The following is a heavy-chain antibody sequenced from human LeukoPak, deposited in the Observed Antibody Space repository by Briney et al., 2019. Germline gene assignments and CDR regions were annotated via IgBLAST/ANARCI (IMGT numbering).Heavy chain of an antibody. D-gene: IGHD3-16*01. V-gene: IGHV1-2*02. Sequence: ASVKVSCKAPGYTFTDYNIHWVRQAPGQGLEWMGWMNPNSGGANCAQKFQDRVTMTRDTSISTAYMELSGVRSDDSAVYYCTRDRLGESGWFDPWGQGTLVTVSS. CDR3: TRDRLGESGWFDP. CDR2: MNPNSGGA. J-gene: IGHJ5*02. CDR1: GYTFTDYN.